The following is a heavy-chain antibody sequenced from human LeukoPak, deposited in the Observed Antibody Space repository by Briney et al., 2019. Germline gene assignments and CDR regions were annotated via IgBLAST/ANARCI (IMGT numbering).Heavy chain of an antibody. J-gene: IGHJ4*02. CDR1: GGSFSGYY. Sequence: KPSETLSLTCAVYGGSFSGYYWSWIRQPPGKGLEWIGGINHSGSTNYNPSLKSRVTISVDTSKNQFSLKLSSVTAADTAVYYCARDLGSSWAQWGQGTLVTVSS. CDR3: ARDLGSSWAQ. CDR2: INHSGST. V-gene: IGHV4-34*01. D-gene: IGHD6-13*01.